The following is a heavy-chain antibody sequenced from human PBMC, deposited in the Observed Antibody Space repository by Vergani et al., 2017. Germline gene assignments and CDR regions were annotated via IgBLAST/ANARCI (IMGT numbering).Heavy chain of an antibody. CDR1: GGSISSSSYY. V-gene: IGHV4-39*01. J-gene: IGHJ3*02. D-gene: IGHD3-16*01. CDR2: IYYSGST. CDR3: ARPDRWAAFDI. Sequence: QLQLQESGPGLVKPSETLSLTCTVSGGSISSSSYYWGWIRQPPGKGLEWIGSIYYSGSTYYNPSLKSRVTISVDTSKNQFSLKLSSVTAADTAVYYCARPDRWAAFDIWGQGTMVTVSS.